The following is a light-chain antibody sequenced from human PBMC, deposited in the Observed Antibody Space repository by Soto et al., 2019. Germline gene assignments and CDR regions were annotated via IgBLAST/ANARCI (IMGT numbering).Light chain of an antibody. CDR1: QDIRNY. CDR2: DAS. V-gene: IGKV1-33*01. J-gene: IGKJ4*01. CDR3: QHYDHLPPLS. Sequence: DIRLTQSPSSLSASVGDRVTITCQASQDIRNYLNWYQQKPGRAPNLLIYDASTLKTGVPSRFSGSGSGTDLTFTIISLQPEDIVTYYCQHYDHLPPLSFGEGTKVEIK.